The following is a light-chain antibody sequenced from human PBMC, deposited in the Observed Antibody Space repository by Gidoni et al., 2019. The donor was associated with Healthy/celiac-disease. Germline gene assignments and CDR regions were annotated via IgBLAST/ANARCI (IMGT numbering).Light chain of an antibody. CDR1: QSISSY. V-gene: IGKV1-39*01. J-gene: IGKJ3*01. Sequence: DIQMTQSPSSLSASVGDRVTITCRASQSISSYLNWYQQKPGKAPKLLIYAASSLQSGVPSRFSGSGSGTDVTLTFSSLQPEDFATYYCQQSYSTRFTFXPXTKVXIK. CDR3: QQSYSTRFT. CDR2: AAS.